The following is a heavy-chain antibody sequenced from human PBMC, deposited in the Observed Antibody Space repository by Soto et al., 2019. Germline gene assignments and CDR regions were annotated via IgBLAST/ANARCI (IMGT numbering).Heavy chain of an antibody. V-gene: IGHV5-10-1*04. D-gene: IGHD5-12*01. CDR1: GYSFTNYW. Sequence: GESLKISCQGSGYSFTNYWIGWVRQMPGKGLEWVGRVDPSDSYTSYSPSLQGQVTISPDKSTSTVYLQWSSLKASDTAMYYCARGGMATTPFLGYYYGMDVWGQGTTVTVSS. CDR2: VDPSDSYT. J-gene: IGHJ6*02. CDR3: ARGGMATTPFLGYYYGMDV.